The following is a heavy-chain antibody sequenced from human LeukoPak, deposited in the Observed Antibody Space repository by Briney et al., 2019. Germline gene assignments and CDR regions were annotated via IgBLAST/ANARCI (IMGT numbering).Heavy chain of an antibody. D-gene: IGHD6-13*01. CDR1: GGSISSSSYY. Sequence: SETLCLTCTVSGGSISSSSYYWGWIRQPPGKGLEWIGSIYYSGSTYYNPSLKSRVTISVDTSKNQFSLKLSSVTAADTAVYYCARQDSSSWYDWFDPWGQGTLVTVSS. CDR3: ARQDSSSWYDWFDP. V-gene: IGHV4-39*01. J-gene: IGHJ5*02. CDR2: IYYSGST.